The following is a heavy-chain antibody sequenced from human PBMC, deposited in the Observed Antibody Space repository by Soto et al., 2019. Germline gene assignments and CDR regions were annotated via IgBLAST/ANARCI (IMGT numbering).Heavy chain of an antibody. D-gene: IGHD4-17*01. J-gene: IGHJ4*02. Sequence: PSETLSLTCTVSSVSISSSNYYWGRIRQPPGKGLEWIGSIYHSGSTNYNPSLKSRVTISVDKSKNQFSLKLSSVTAADTAVYYCARSIMTTVIYFDYWGQGTLVTVSS. CDR2: IYHSGST. CDR3: ARSIMTTVIYFDY. V-gene: IGHV4-39*07. CDR1: SVSISSSNYY.